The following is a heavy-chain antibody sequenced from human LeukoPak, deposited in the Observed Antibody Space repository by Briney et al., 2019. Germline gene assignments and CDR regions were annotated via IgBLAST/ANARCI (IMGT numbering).Heavy chain of an antibody. V-gene: IGHV1-18*01. CDR3: ARDREEFNCGGDCYSSGWFDP. J-gene: IGHJ5*02. CDR2: ISAYNGNT. D-gene: IGHD2-21*01. CDR1: GYTFTSYG. Sequence: ASVKVSCKASGYTFTSYGISWVRQAPGQGLEWMGWISAYNGNTNYAQKLQGRVTITTNTSTSTAYMELSSLRSEDTAVYYCARDREEFNCGGDCYSSGWFDPWGQGTLVTVSS.